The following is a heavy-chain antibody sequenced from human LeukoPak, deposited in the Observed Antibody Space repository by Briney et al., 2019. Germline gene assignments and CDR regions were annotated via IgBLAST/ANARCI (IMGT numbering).Heavy chain of an antibody. D-gene: IGHD6-13*01. J-gene: IGHJ4*02. V-gene: IGHV1-24*01. CDR1: GYTLTELS. Sequence: ASVKVSCKVSGYTLTELSMHWVQQAPGKGLEWMGGFDPEDGETIYAQKFQGRVTMTEDTSTDTAYMELSSLRSEDTAVYYCATDRGSSSWYYFDYWGQGTLVTVSS. CDR3: ATDRGSSSWYYFDY. CDR2: FDPEDGET.